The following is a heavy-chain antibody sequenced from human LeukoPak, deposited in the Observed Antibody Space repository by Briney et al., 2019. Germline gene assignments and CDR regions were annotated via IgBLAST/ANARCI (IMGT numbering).Heavy chain of an antibody. CDR2: IYHSGST. J-gene: IGHJ4*02. CDR1: GGSISSGGYS. D-gene: IGHD6-19*01. V-gene: IGHV4-30-2*01. CDR3: ARGQFQETYYFDY. Sequence: SETLSLTRAVSGGSISSGGYSWSWIRQPPGKGLEWIGYIYHSGSTYYNPSLKSRVTISVDRSKNQFSLKLSSVTAADTAVYYCARGQFQETYYFDYWGQGTLVTVSS.